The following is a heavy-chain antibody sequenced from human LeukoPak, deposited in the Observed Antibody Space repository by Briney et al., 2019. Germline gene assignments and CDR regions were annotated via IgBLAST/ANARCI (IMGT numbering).Heavy chain of an antibody. CDR2: ISAYNGNT. J-gene: IGHJ4*02. D-gene: IGHD3-22*01. CDR1: GYTFTSYG. Sequence: GASVNVSCKASGYTFTSYGISWVRQAPGQGLEWMGWISAYNGNTNYAQKLQGRVTMTTDTSTSTAYMELRSLRSDDTAVYYCARALGDYDSSGYYGDYWGQGTLVTVSS. CDR3: ARALGDYDSSGYYGDY. V-gene: IGHV1-18*01.